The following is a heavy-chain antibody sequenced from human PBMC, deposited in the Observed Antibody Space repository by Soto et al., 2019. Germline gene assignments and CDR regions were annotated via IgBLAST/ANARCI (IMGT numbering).Heavy chain of an antibody. J-gene: IGHJ4*02. D-gene: IGHD1-1*01. CDR2: ISAHNGNT. Sequence: QVHLVQSGAEVKKPGASVKVSCKGSGYTFTSYGITWVRQAPGQGLEWMGWISAHNGNTNYAQKLQGRVTVTRDTSTSSAYMALRSMGADATAVYYCARGRYGDYWGQGALVTVSS. CDR3: ARGRYGDY. CDR1: GYTFTSYG. V-gene: IGHV1-18*01.